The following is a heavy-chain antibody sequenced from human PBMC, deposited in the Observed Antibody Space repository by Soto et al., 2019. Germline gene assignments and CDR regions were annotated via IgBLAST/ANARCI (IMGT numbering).Heavy chain of an antibody. Sequence: GGSLRLSCAASGFTFSSYSMNWVRQAPGKGLEWVSSISSSSSYIYYADSVKGRFTISRDNAKNSLYLQMNSLRAEDTAVYYCARDRRRGGSIDYWGQGTLVTVSS. J-gene: IGHJ4*02. D-gene: IGHD2-15*01. CDR2: ISSSSSYI. V-gene: IGHV3-21*01. CDR3: ARDRRRGGSIDY. CDR1: GFTFSSYS.